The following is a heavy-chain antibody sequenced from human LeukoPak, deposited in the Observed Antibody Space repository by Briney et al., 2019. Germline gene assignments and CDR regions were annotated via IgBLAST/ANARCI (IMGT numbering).Heavy chain of an antibody. D-gene: IGHD4-17*01. J-gene: IGHJ5*02. V-gene: IGHV4-31*03. CDR3: ASGDGDYAEFDP. CDR2: IYYSGST. Sequence: PSQTLSLTCTVSGDSISSGGYYWSWIRQHPGKSLEWIGYIYYSGSTYYNPSLKSRVTISVDTSKNQFSLELSSVTAADTAVYYCASGDGDYAEFDPWGQGTLVTVSS. CDR1: GDSISSGGYY.